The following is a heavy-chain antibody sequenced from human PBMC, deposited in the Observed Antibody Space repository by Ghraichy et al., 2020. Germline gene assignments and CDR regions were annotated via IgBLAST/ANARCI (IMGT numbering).Heavy chain of an antibody. CDR1: GFTFSSYA. CDR3: AKDFYDILTGDYFDY. Sequence: GSLRLSCAASGFTFSSYAMSWVRQAPGKGLEWVSAISGSGGSTYYADSVKGRFTISRDNSKNTLYLQMNSLRAEDTAVYYCAKDFYDILTGDYFDYWGQGTLVTVSS. J-gene: IGHJ4*02. V-gene: IGHV3-23*01. CDR2: ISGSGGST. D-gene: IGHD3-9*01.